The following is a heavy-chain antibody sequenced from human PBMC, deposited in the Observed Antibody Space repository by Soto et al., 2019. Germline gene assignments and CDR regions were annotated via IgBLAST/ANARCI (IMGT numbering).Heavy chain of an antibody. J-gene: IGHJ3*02. D-gene: IGHD5-12*01. CDR2: IYYSGST. Sequence: QLQLQESGPGLVKPSETLSLTCTVSGGSISSSSYYWGWIRQPPGKGLEWIGSIYYSGSTYYNPSLKSRVTISVDTSKNQFSLKLSSVTAADTAVYYCARPTNIPDSYDAFDIWGQGTMVTVSS. V-gene: IGHV4-39*01. CDR3: ARPTNIPDSYDAFDI. CDR1: GGSISSSSYY.